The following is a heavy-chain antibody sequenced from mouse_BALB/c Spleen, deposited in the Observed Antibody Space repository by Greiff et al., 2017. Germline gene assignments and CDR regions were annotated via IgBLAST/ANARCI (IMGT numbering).Heavy chain of an antibody. CDR3: ARDGNYSYYYAMDY. D-gene: IGHD2-1*01. CDR2: INPSSGYT. V-gene: IGHV1-4*01. Sequence: QVQLKESGAELARPGASVKMSCKASGYTFTSYTMHWVKQRPGQGLEWIGYINPSSGYTNYNQKFKDKATLTADKSSSTAYMQLSSLTSEDSAVYYCARDGNYSYYYAMDYWGQGTSVTVSS. J-gene: IGHJ4*01. CDR1: GYTFTSYT.